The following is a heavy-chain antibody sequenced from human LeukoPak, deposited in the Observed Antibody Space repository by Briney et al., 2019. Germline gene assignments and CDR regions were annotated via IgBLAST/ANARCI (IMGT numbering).Heavy chain of an antibody. J-gene: IGHJ4*02. CDR1: GFTFGDYA. D-gene: IGHD4-11*01. Sequence: GGSLRLSCTASGFTFGDYAMSWVRQAPGKGLEWVGFIRSKAYGGTTEYAASVKGRFTISRDDSKSIAYLQMNSLKTEDTAVYYCTRDLSVAPSNQIWGQGTLVTVSS. V-gene: IGHV3-49*04. CDR2: IRSKAYGGTT. CDR3: TRDLSVAPSNQI.